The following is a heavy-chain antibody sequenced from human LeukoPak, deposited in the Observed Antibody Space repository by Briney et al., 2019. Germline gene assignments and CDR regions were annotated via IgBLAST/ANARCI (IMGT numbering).Heavy chain of an antibody. CDR3: VKEPTRSGSFFGS. V-gene: IGHV3-74*01. J-gene: IGHJ5*01. CDR2: ISHDGTDT. D-gene: IGHD1-26*01. CDR1: GFTFSTYV. Sequence: GGSLRLSCAASGFTFSTYVMHWVRQAPGKGLMWVSRISHDGTDTSYADSVKGRFTITRDNSKNTLSLQMNSLRPEDTAVYHCVKEPTRSGSFFGSWGQGSLVTVSS.